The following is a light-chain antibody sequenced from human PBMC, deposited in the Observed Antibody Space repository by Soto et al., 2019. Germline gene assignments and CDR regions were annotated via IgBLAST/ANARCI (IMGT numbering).Light chain of an antibody. Sequence: ALRMTQSPSSFSASTGDRVTITCRASQGISSYSAWYQQKPGKAHKLLISAASTLQSGVPSRFSGSGSGTDFTHTIGCLQSEDFETYYCQQYYSYPWTFGQGTKVEIK. V-gene: IGKV1-8*01. CDR3: QQYYSYPWT. CDR2: AAS. J-gene: IGKJ1*01. CDR1: QGISSY.